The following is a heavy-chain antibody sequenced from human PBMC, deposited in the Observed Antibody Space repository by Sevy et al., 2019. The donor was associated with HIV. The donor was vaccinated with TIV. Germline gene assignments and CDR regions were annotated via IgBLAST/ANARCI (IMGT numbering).Heavy chain of an antibody. CDR2: IYYSGSA. J-gene: IGHJ3*02. V-gene: IGHV4-30-4*01. D-gene: IGHD3-22*01. CDR3: ARHHYHYDSSGYPLGGAFDI. Sequence: SETLSLTCTVSGGSISSGDYYWSWIRQPPGKGLEWIGYIYYSGSAYYTPSLKSRVTISVDTSKNQFSLKLSSVTAADTAVYYCARHHYHYDSSGYPLGGAFDIWGQGTMVTVSS. CDR1: GGSISSGDYY.